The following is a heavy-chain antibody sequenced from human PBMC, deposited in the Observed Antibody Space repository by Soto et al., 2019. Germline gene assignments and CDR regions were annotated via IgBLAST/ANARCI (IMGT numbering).Heavy chain of an antibody. V-gene: IGHV3-74*01. CDR1: GFTFSSYW. CDR2: INSDGSST. D-gene: IGHD5-12*01. Sequence: GGSLRLSCAASGFTFSSYWMHWVRQAPGKGLVWVSRINSDGSSTSYADSVKGRFTISRDNAKNTLYLQMNSLRAEDTAVYYCARGMYGYNREYYFDYWGQGTLVTVSS. CDR3: ARGMYGYNREYYFDY. J-gene: IGHJ4*02.